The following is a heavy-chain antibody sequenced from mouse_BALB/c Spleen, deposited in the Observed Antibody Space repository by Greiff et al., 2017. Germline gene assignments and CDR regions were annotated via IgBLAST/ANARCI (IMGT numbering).Heavy chain of an antibody. J-gene: IGHJ3*01. CDR1: GYSITSDYA. CDR3: ARCDYYGSSSWFAY. CDR2: ISYSGST. Sequence: EVKLQESGPGLVKPSQSLSLTCTVTGYSITSDYAWNWIRQFPGNKLEWMGYISYSGSTSYNPSLKSRISITRDTSKNQFFLQLNSVTTEDTATYYCARCDYYGSSSWFAYWGQGTLVTVSA. V-gene: IGHV3-2*02. D-gene: IGHD1-1*01.